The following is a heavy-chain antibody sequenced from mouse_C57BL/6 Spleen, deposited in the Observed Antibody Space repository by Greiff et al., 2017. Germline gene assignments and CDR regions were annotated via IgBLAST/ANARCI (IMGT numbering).Heavy chain of an antibody. CDR3: ARDSNDY. D-gene: IGHD2-5*01. CDR1: GYTFTSYW. CDR2: IDPSDSYT. J-gene: IGHJ2*01. Sequence: QVQLQQPGAELVRPGPSVKLSCKASGYTFTSYWMHWVKQRPGQGLEWIGVIDPSDSYTNYNQKFKGKATLTVDTSSSTAYMQLSSLTSEDSAVYYCARDSNDYWGQGTTLTVSS. V-gene: IGHV1-59*01.